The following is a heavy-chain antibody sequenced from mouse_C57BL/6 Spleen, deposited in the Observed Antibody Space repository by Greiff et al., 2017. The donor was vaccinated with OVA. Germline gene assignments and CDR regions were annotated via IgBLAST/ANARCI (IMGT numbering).Heavy chain of an antibody. Sequence: QVQLQQPGAELVRPGSSVKLSCKASGYTFTSYWMHWVKQRPIQGLEWIGNIDPSDSETHYNQKFKDKATLTVDKSSSTAYMQLSSLTSEDSAVYYWARRGDYYGSSYVGYFDVWGTGTTVTVSS. D-gene: IGHD1-1*01. CDR2: IDPSDSET. J-gene: IGHJ1*03. V-gene: IGHV1-52*01. CDR1: GYTFTSYW. CDR3: ARRGDYYGSSYVGYFDV.